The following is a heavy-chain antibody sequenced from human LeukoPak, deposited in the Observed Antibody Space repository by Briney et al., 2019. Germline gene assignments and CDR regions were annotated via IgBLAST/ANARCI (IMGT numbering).Heavy chain of an antibody. Sequence: GASVKVSCKASGYTFTSYAMHWVRQAPGQRLEWMGWINAGNGNTKYSQKFQGRVTITADESTSTAYMELSSLRSEDTAVYYCARGMSGDLHVWGQGTLVTVSS. D-gene: IGHD7-27*01. V-gene: IGHV1-3*01. CDR3: ARGMSGDLHV. J-gene: IGHJ4*02. CDR2: INAGNGNT. CDR1: GYTFTSYA.